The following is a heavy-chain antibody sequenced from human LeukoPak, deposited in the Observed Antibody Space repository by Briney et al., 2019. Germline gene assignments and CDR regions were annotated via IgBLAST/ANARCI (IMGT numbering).Heavy chain of an antibody. CDR2: IYSGGST. V-gene: IGHV3-66*01. Sequence: GGSLRLSCAASGFTVSSNYMSWVRQAPGKGLEWVPVIYSGGSTYYADSVKGRFTISRDNSKNTLYLQMNSLRAEDTAVYYCARAGDSSGYWILQHWGQGTLVTVSS. CDR3: ARAGDSSGYWILQH. J-gene: IGHJ1*01. CDR1: GFTVSSNY. D-gene: IGHD3-22*01.